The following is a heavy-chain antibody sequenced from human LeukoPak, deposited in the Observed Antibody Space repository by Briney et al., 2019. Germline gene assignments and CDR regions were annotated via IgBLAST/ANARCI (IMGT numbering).Heavy chain of an antibody. V-gene: IGHV3-21*01. Sequence: GGSLRLSCAASGFTFSSYSMNWVRQAPGKGLEWVSSISSSSSYIYYADSVKGRFTISRDNSKNSLYLQMNSLKAEDTAVYYFLRDGRPVGTSGLFDYWGQGTLVTVSS. CDR2: ISSSSSYI. CDR3: LRDGRPVGTSGLFDY. CDR1: GFTFSSYS. D-gene: IGHD1-1*01. J-gene: IGHJ4*02.